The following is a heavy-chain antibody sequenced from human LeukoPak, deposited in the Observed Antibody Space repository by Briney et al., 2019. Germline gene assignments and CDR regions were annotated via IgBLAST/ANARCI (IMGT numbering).Heavy chain of an antibody. CDR3: AREGRCSSTSCYSTVDY. CDR1: GYSISSGYY. D-gene: IGHD2-2*01. V-gene: IGHV4-38-2*02. Sequence: SETLSLTCTVSGYSISSGYYWGWIRQRPGKGLEWIGSIYHSGSTYYNPSLKSRVTISVDTSKNQFSLKLSSVTAADTAVYYCAREGRCSSTSCYSTVDYWGQGTLVTVSS. CDR2: IYHSGST. J-gene: IGHJ4*02.